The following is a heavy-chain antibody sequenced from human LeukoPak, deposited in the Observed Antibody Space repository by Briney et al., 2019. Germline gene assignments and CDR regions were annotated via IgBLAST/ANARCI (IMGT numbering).Heavy chain of an antibody. D-gene: IGHD3-10*01. CDR2: TYYRSKWFI. Sequence: SQTLSLTCAISGDSIPINIAAWNWIRQSPSRGLEWLGRTYYRSKWFIDYALSVKSRININPDTSKNQFSLQLKSVTPEDTAVYYCARDMAHFDFWGQGTLVTVSS. CDR1: GDSIPINIAA. J-gene: IGHJ4*02. V-gene: IGHV6-1*01. CDR3: ARDMAHFDF.